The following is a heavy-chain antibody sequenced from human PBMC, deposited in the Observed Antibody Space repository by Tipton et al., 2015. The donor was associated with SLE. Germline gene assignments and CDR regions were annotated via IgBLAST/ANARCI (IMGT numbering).Heavy chain of an antibody. V-gene: IGHV3-21*03. CDR2: ISSSSSYI. D-gene: IGHD3-10*01. CDR3: ARDRGVSYYYYGMDV. CDR1: GFTFSSYS. J-gene: IGHJ6*02. Sequence: SLRLSCAASGFTFSSYSMNWVRQAPGKGLEWVSSISSSSSYIYYADSVKGRFTISRDNAKNSLYLRMNSLRAEDTAVYYCARDRGVSYYYYGMDVWGQGTTVTVSS.